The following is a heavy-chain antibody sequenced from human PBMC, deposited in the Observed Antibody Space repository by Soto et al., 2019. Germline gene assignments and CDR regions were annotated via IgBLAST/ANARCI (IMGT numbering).Heavy chain of an antibody. V-gene: IGHV3-73*02. Sequence: EVQLVESGGGLVQPGGSLKLSCAASGFTFSGSAMHWVRQASGKGLEWVGRIRSKANSYATAYAASVKGRFTISRDDSKNTAYLEMNSLKTEDTAVYYCTSRYCRGGSFHTYYYYGMDVWGQGTTVTVSS. D-gene: IGHD2-15*01. CDR3: TSRYCRGGSFHTYYYYGMDV. J-gene: IGHJ6*02. CDR2: IRSKANSYAT. CDR1: GFTFSGSA.